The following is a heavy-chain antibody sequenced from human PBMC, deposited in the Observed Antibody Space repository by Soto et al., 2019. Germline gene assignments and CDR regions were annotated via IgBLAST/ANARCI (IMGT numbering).Heavy chain of an antibody. D-gene: IGHD3-22*01. CDR2: VLYDGRNK. CDR1: GFTFSSYG. J-gene: IGHJ4*02. CDR3: AKAGYYDSSGYYELDY. V-gene: IGHV3-30*18. Sequence: QVQLVESGGGVVQPGRSLRLSCAASGFTFSSYGMHWVRQAPGKGLEWVAVVLYDGRNKYYADSVKGRFTISRDNSKNKGYLQMNSLRAEDTAVYYCAKAGYYDSSGYYELDYWGQGTLVTVSS.